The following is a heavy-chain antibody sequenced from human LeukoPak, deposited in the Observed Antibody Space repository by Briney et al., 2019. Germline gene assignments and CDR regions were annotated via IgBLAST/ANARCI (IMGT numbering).Heavy chain of an antibody. Sequence: ASVKVSCKASGYSFTGYYMHWVRQAPGQGLEWMGWIYPNSGGTNYAQKFQGRVTMTRDTSISTAYMELSRLRSDDTAVYYCARDPDDSSGYYLDYWGQGTLVTVSS. J-gene: IGHJ4*02. CDR1: GYSFTGYY. V-gene: IGHV1-2*02. D-gene: IGHD3-22*01. CDR2: IYPNSGGT. CDR3: ARDPDDSSGYYLDY.